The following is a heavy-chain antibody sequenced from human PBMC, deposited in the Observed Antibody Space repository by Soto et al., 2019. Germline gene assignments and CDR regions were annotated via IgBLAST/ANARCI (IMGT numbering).Heavy chain of an antibody. CDR3: AKSYSGYDWAFFDY. Sequence: GGSLRLSCAASGFTFSSYGMHWVRQAPGKGLEWVAVISYDGSNKYYADSVKGRFTISRDNSKNTLYLQMNSLRAEDTAVYYCAKSYSGYDWAFFDYWGQGTLVTVSS. V-gene: IGHV3-30*18. D-gene: IGHD5-12*01. CDR1: GFTFSSYG. J-gene: IGHJ4*02. CDR2: ISYDGSNK.